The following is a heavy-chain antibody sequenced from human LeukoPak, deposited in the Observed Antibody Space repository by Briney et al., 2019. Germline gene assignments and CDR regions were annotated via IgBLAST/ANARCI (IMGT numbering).Heavy chain of an antibody. CDR1: GFSLTNYG. V-gene: IGHV3-33*04. CDR3: ARGGQQQAFDI. D-gene: IGHD6-13*01. CDR2: LYCDGVNK. J-gene: IGHJ3*02. Sequence: GGSLRLSCAASGFSLTNYGMHWVRQAPGKGLEWLAVLYCDGVNKYYADSVKGRFTVSRDTSKNTLYLQMNSLRTDDTAIYYCARGGQQQAFDIWGQGTLVTVSS.